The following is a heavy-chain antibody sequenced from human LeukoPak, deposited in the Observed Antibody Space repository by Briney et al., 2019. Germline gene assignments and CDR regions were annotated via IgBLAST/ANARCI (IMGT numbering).Heavy chain of an antibody. J-gene: IGHJ3*02. D-gene: IGHD1-26*01. Sequence: ASVKVSCKASGYTFSSYYVHWVRQAPGQGLEWMGWISVYNGHTNYEQKLQGRVTMTTDTSTSTAYMELRSLRSDDTAVYYCARAGWWELPRYAFDIWGQGAMVTVSS. CDR2: ISVYNGHT. CDR3: ARAGWWELPRYAFDI. V-gene: IGHV1-18*04. CDR1: GYTFSSYY.